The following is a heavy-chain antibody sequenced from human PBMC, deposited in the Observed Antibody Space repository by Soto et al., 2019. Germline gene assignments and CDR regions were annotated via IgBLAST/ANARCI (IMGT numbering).Heavy chain of an antibody. CDR1: GGTFRSYA. CDR3: AVAYCGGDCYPGGYYYGPDV. D-gene: IGHD2-21*02. V-gene: IGHV1-69*06. CDR2: IIPIFGTA. J-gene: IGHJ6*02. Sequence: SVKVSCKASGGTFRSYAISWVRPAPGRGLEWMVGIIPIFGTANYAQKFQGRVTITADKSMSTAYMELSSLRSEDTAVYYCAVAYCGGDCYPGGYYYGPDVSAQRTTVNVSS.